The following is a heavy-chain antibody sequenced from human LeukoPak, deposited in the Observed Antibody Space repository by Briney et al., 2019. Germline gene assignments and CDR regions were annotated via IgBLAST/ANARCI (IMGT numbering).Heavy chain of an antibody. CDR3: ARSGSYAEGAFDI. J-gene: IGHJ3*02. D-gene: IGHD1-26*01. V-gene: IGHV4-31*02. CDR2: IYDSGST. Sequence: SETLCLTCTVSGGSISSGGYYWSWIRQHPGKVLEWIGYIYDSGSTYYNPSIKGRVTISVDTSKNQFSLKLSSVTAADTAVYYCARSGSYAEGAFDIWGQGTMVTVSS. CDR1: GGSISSGGYY.